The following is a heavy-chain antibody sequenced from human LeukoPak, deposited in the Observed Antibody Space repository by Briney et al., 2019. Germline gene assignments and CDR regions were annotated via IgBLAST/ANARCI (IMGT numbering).Heavy chain of an antibody. J-gene: IGHJ3*02. CDR3: AREMYCSGGSCYGDAFDI. V-gene: IGHV3-23*01. CDR2: LTGSGGST. D-gene: IGHD2-15*01. Sequence: GGSLRLSCAASGFTFSSSSMSWVRQAPGKGLEWVSALTGSGGSTYYADSVKGRFSISRDKSKNTLYLQMNSLRAEDTALYYCAREMYCSGGSCYGDAFDIWGQGTMVTVSS. CDR1: GFTFSSSS.